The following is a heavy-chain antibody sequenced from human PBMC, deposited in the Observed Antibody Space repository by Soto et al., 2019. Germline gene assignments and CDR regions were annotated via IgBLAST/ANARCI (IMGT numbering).Heavy chain of an antibody. J-gene: IGHJ6*02. CDR3: ARGRYYDSSGYYYTDYYYGMDV. CDR2: IYHSGST. CDR1: GGSISSSNW. Sequence: PSETLSLTCAVSGGSISSSNWWSWVRQPPGKGLEWIGEIYHSGSTNYNPSLKSRVTISVDTSKNQFSLKLSSVTAADTAVYYCARGRYYDSSGYYYTDYYYGMDVWGQGTTVTVSS. D-gene: IGHD3-22*01. V-gene: IGHV4-4*02.